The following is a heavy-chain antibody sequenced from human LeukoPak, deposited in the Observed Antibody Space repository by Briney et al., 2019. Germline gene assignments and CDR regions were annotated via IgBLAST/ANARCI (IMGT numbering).Heavy chain of an antibody. CDR1: GFTFSDYY. Sequence: GGSLRLSCAASGFTFSDYYMSWIRRAPGKGLEWVSYISSSGSTIYYADSVKGRFTISRDNAKNSLYLQMNSLRAEDTAVYYCARDSSETTNYFYYYYMDVWGKGTTVTVSS. J-gene: IGHJ6*03. D-gene: IGHD1-7*01. CDR3: ARDSSETTNYFYYYYMDV. CDR2: ISSSGSTI. V-gene: IGHV3-11*01.